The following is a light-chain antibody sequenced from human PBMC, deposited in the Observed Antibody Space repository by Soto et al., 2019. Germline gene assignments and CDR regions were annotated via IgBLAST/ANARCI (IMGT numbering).Light chain of an antibody. CDR2: GAS. CDR1: QSVRSN. Sequence: EIVMTQSPATLSVSPGERASRSCRASQSVRSNLAWFQKKPGQAPRLLIYGASTRATGIPARFIGSGSGTEFTLTISNLQSEDFAVYYCQQYNNWPPYTFGQGTKLEIK. V-gene: IGKV3-15*01. J-gene: IGKJ2*01. CDR3: QQYNNWPPYT.